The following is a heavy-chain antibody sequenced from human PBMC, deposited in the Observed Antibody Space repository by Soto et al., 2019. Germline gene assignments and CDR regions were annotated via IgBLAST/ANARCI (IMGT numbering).Heavy chain of an antibody. CDR3: ARPYCTATACQAHGIDV. J-gene: IGHJ6*02. D-gene: IGHD6-25*01. CDR1: GGSVSPGSYY. CDR2: IYSSGTT. Sequence: SETLSLTCTVSGGSVSPGSYYWTGIRQPPGKGLEGLGYIYSSGTTNYNPPLKSRITISVDASGNQFSLKRSSVNAAETAVYFCARPYCTATACQAHGIDVWGQGTTVTVSS. V-gene: IGHV4-61*01.